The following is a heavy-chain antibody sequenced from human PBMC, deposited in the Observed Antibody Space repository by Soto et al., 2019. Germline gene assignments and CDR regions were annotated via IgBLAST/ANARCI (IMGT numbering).Heavy chain of an antibody. CDR1: GGSMRNYF. D-gene: IGHD6-13*01. V-gene: IGHV4-59*01. Sequence: PSETLSLTCTVSGGSMRNYFWTWIRQPPGKGLEWIGYIHYSGTTSFFPSYNPSLRSRVTISEDTSKNQFSLKLLSVTTADTAVYFCAAGEASSRNLAPYYLDFWGKGTRVTVPS. CDR2: IHYSGTT. J-gene: IGHJ4*02. CDR3: AAGEASSRNLAPYYLDF.